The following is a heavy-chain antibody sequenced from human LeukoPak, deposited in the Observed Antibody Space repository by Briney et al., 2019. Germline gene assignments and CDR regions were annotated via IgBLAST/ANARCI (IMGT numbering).Heavy chain of an antibody. CDR2: IYYSGST. D-gene: IGHD2-2*01. Sequence: SETLSLTCTVSGGSISSSSYYWGWIRQPPGKGLEWIGSIYYSGSTNYNPSLKSRVTISVDTSKNQFSLKLSSVTAADTAVYYCAGRRSCTSCYVTFDYWGQGTLVTVSS. V-gene: IGHV4-39*07. J-gene: IGHJ4*02. CDR1: GGSISSSSYY. CDR3: AGRRSCTSCYVTFDY.